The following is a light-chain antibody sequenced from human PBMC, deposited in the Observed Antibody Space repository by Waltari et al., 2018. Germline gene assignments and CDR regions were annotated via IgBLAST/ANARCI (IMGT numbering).Light chain of an antibody. CDR3: SSYTSSSTLV. V-gene: IGLV2-14*01. CDR1: SNAVGTYHY. J-gene: IGLJ2*01. CDR2: EVR. Sequence: QSALTQPASVSGSPGQSITISCTGSSNAVGTYHYVSWYQQHPGKAPKLILFEVRHRPSGVSNRFSASKSGNKASLTISGLQTEDEADYYCSSYTSSSTLVFGGGTKVTVL.